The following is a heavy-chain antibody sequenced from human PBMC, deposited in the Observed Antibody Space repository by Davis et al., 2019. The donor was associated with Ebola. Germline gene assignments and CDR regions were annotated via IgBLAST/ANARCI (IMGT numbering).Heavy chain of an antibody. CDR1: GFIFSDYS. Sequence: GESLKISCVASGFIFSDYSMNWVRQAPGKGLEWVSYISTTGTTIYYADSVKGRFTISRDNAKNSLYLQMNSLRDEDTAVYYCAVHNGDWLQLDFWGQGTLVTVSS. CDR3: AVHNGDWLQLDF. D-gene: IGHD3-9*01. CDR2: ISTTGTTI. J-gene: IGHJ4*02. V-gene: IGHV3-48*02.